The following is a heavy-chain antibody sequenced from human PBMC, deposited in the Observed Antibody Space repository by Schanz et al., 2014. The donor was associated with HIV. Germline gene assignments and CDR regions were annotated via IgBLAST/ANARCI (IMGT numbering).Heavy chain of an antibody. J-gene: IGHJ4*02. CDR3: ARGITGNSYAFDY. V-gene: IGHV3-33*08. D-gene: IGHD5-18*01. CDR2: IWYDGSNK. CDR1: GFTFSDYS. Sequence: VQLVESGGGLVQPGGSLRLSCAASGFTFSDYSMNWVRQAPGKGLEWVAVIWYDGSNKYYADSVKGRFTISRDNSKNSLNLQLKSLRAEDTAVYYCARGITGNSYAFDYWGQGALVSVSS.